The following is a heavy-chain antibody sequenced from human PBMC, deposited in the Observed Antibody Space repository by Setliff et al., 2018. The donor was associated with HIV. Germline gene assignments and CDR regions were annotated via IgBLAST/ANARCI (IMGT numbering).Heavy chain of an antibody. CDR1: GFTFRSYE. Sequence: GGSLRLSCAASGFTFRSYEMNWVRQAPGKGLEWVSYIKQEGREKYYVDSVKGRFTISRDNAKNSLYLQMNSLRAEDTAVYYCARDNSRWRDYYYYGMDVWGQGTTVTVSS. V-gene: IGHV3-7*01. D-gene: IGHD6-13*01. CDR2: IKQEGREK. CDR3: ARDNSRWRDYYYYGMDV. J-gene: IGHJ6*02.